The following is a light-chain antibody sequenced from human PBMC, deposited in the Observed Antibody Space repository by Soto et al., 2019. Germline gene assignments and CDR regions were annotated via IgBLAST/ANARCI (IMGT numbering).Light chain of an antibody. V-gene: IGKV1-27*01. J-gene: IGKJ1*01. Sequence: DFQMTQSPSSLSASVGDTVIITCRASQDISNYLAWYQQKPGKTPRLVIYAASTLQSGVPSRFSGSGSGTDFTLTISSLQPEDVATYYCQKYNRVPRTFGQGPKVEIK. CDR2: AAS. CDR1: QDISNY. CDR3: QKYNRVPRT.